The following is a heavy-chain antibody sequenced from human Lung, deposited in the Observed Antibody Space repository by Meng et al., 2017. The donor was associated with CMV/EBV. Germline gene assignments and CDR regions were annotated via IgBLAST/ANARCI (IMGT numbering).Heavy chain of an antibody. Sequence: AVYGVSFSCSYWRWTRQPPGKGLVWIGEINHSGRTNYNPSLKSRVTISVDTSKNQFSLKLGSVPAADTAVYYCARTGEVAAAGYDYWGQGTLVTVSS. V-gene: IGHV4-34*01. CDR2: INHSGRT. CDR1: GVSFSCSY. D-gene: IGHD6-13*01. CDR3: ARTGEVAAAGYDY. J-gene: IGHJ4*02.